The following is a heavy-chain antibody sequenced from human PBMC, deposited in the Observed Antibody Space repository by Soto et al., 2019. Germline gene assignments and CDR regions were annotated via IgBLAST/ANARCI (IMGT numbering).Heavy chain of an antibody. Sequence: GGSLRLSCAASGFTFSSYAMSWVRQAPGKGLEWVSAISGSGGSTYYADSVKGRFTISRDNSKNTLYLQMNSLRAEDTAVYYCAKDRSSMGSGGYYFDYWGQGTLVTVSS. CDR3: AKDRSSMGSGGYYFDY. D-gene: IGHD3-10*01. V-gene: IGHV3-23*01. CDR2: ISGSGGST. CDR1: GFTFSSYA. J-gene: IGHJ4*02.